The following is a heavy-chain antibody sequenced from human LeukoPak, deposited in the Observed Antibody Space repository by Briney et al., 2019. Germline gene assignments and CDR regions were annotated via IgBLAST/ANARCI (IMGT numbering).Heavy chain of an antibody. Sequence: GASVKVSCKASGYTFTSYDINWVRQATGRGLEWMGWMNPNSGNTGYAQKFQGRVTMTRNTSISTAYMELSSLRSEDTAVYYCATSRSNIVVVVAAAQPFDYWGQGTLVTVSS. J-gene: IGHJ4*02. V-gene: IGHV1-8*01. CDR3: ATSRSNIVVVVAAAQPFDY. CDR2: MNPNSGNT. CDR1: GYTFTSYD. D-gene: IGHD2-15*01.